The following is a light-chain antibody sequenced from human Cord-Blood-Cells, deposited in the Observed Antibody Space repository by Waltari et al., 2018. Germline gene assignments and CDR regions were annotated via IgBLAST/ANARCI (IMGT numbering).Light chain of an antibody. CDR1: SSDVGGSHY. Sequence: QSALTHPASVSGPPGQSITISCTGTSSDVGGSHYVPRYQQHPGKAPQLMIYDVSKRPSGVSNRFSGSKSGNTASLTISGLQAEDEADYYCSSYTSSSTWVFGGGTKLTVL. V-gene: IGLV2-14*01. CDR2: DVS. CDR3: SSYTSSSTWV. J-gene: IGLJ3*02.